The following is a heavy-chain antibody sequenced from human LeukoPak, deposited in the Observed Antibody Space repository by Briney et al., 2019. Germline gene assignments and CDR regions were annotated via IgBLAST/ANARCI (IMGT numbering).Heavy chain of an antibody. V-gene: IGHV7-4-1*02. CDR3: ARDGSGWREWFDP. Sequence: ASVKVSCKASGYIFTRYAMNWVRQAPGQGLEWMGWINTNTGNPTYAQGFTGRFVFSLDTSVSTAYLQISSLKAEDTAVYYCARDGSGWREWFDPWGQGTLVTVSS. CDR2: INTNTGNP. J-gene: IGHJ5*02. CDR1: GYIFTRYA. D-gene: IGHD6-19*01.